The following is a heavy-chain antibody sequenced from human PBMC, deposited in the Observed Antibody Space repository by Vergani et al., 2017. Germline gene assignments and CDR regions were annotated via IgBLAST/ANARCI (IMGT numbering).Heavy chain of an antibody. CDR3: AKYLRDSTDGLPDS. V-gene: IGHV3-30*02. CDR2: IGKDGINT. D-gene: IGHD2-21*02. CDR1: GFTFSNFV. Sequence: VQLVESGGGLVKPGGSLRLSCAASGFTFSNFVMHWIRQAPGKGLEWLAYIGKDGINTRYRDAVKGRFTVSRDNSKDILYLQMDSLRSEDTALYYCAKYLRDSTDGLPDSWGPGTLVIVSS. J-gene: IGHJ4*02.